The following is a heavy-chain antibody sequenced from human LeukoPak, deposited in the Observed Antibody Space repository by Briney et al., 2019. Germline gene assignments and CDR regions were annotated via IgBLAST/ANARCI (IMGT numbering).Heavy chain of an antibody. CDR1: GYTFTGYY. Sequence: ASVKVSCKASGYTFTGYYMHWVRQAPGQGLEWMGWINPNSGGTNYAQKFQGRVTMTRDTSISTAYMELSRLRSGDTAVYYCARDLLAAAGTGYWGQGTLVTVSS. D-gene: IGHD6-13*01. J-gene: IGHJ4*02. V-gene: IGHV1-2*02. CDR3: ARDLLAAAGTGY. CDR2: INPNSGGT.